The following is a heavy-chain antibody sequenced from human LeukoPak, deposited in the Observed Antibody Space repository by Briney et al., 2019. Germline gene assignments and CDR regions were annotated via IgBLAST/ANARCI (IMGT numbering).Heavy chain of an antibody. V-gene: IGHV3-15*01. Sequence: GGSLRLSCAASGINFSKAWMTWVRQTPGKGLEWLGLMKSKPDGETTIYAAPVKDRFIISRDDSTSTLYLQMNSLKTEDTGVYYCVTDLTTYWGQGTLVTVSS. CDR2: MKSKPDGETT. CDR3: VTDLTTY. D-gene: IGHD3-9*01. J-gene: IGHJ4*02. CDR1: GINFSKAW.